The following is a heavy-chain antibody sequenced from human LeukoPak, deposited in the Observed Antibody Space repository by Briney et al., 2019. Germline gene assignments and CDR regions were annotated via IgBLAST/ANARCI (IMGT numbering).Heavy chain of an antibody. CDR3: ATHNWFDP. V-gene: IGHV3-48*01. Sequence: GGSLRLSCAASGFIFRTYSMNWVRQAPGRGLEWVSYISSSSSTIYYADSVKGRFTISRDNAKNSLYLQMNSLRAEDTAVYYCATHNWFDPWGQGTLVTVSS. CDR2: ISSSSSTI. J-gene: IGHJ5*02. CDR1: GFIFRTYS.